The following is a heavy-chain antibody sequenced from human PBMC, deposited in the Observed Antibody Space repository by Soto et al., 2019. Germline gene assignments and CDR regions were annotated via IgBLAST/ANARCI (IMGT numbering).Heavy chain of an antibody. CDR3: ARSIVVATALED. Sequence: ASVKVSCKASGYTFTSYAMHWVRQAPGQRLEWMGWINAGNGNTKYSQKFQGRVTITRDTSASTAYMELSSLRSEDTAVYYCARSIVVATALEDWGQGTLVTVSS. V-gene: IGHV1-3*01. J-gene: IGHJ4*02. CDR1: GYTFTSYA. D-gene: IGHD2-21*02. CDR2: INAGNGNT.